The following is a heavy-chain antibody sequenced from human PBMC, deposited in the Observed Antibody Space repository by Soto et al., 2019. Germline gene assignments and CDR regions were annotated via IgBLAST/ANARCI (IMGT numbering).Heavy chain of an antibody. J-gene: IGHJ3*01. Sequence: GASVKVSCKASGYTFTSYDINWVRQATGQGLEWMGWMNPNSGNTGYAQKFQGRVTMTRNTSISTAYMELSSLRSEDTAVYYCARGIPGIFRSYAPSHLCGQATMVTV. CDR1: GYTFTSYD. CDR3: ARGIPGIFRSYAPSHL. D-gene: IGHD2-15*01. CDR2: MNPNSGNT. V-gene: IGHV1-8*01.